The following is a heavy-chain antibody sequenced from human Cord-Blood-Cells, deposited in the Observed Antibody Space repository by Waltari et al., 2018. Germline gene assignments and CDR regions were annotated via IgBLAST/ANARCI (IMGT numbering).Heavy chain of an antibody. Sequence: QVQLVQSGAEVKKPGASVKVSCKASGYTFTSYAMHWVRQAPGQRLEWLGWINAGNGNTKYSQKSQGRVTITRDTSASTAYMELSSLRSEDTAVYYCARCRDVDTAIPFDYWGQGTLVTVSS. CDR1: GYTFTSYA. J-gene: IGHJ4*02. CDR3: ARCRDVDTAIPFDY. D-gene: IGHD5-18*01. CDR2: INAGNGNT. V-gene: IGHV1-3*01.